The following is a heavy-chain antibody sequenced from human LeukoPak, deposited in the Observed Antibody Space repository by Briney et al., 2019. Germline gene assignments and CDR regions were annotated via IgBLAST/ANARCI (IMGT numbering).Heavy chain of an antibody. Sequence: GGSLRLSCAASGFTFSNFAMNWGRQAPGKGLEWVSYISSSSSTIYYADSVKGRFTISRDNAKNSLYLQMNSLRDDDTAVYYCARSEWADYGGQGTLVTVSS. CDR2: ISSSSSTI. J-gene: IGHJ4*02. CDR3: ARSEWADY. D-gene: IGHD1-26*01. CDR1: GFTFSNFA. V-gene: IGHV3-48*02.